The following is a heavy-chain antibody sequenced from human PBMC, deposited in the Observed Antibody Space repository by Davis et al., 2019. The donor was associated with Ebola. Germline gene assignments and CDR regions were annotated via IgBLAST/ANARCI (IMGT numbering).Heavy chain of an antibody. J-gene: IGHJ4*02. V-gene: IGHV3-23*01. CDR2: ISSSGGST. CDR1: GFTFSSYA. D-gene: IGHD4-17*01. Sequence: GESLKISCAASGFTFSSYAMSWVRQAPGKGLEWVSAISSSGGSTYYADSVKGRFTISRDNSKNTLYLQMNSLRAEDTAVYYCARHDYGDSHFDYWGQGTLVTVSS. CDR3: ARHDYGDSHFDY.